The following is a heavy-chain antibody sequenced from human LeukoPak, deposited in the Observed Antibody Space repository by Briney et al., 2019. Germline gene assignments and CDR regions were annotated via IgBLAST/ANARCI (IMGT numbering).Heavy chain of an antibody. D-gene: IGHD4-17*01. CDR3: ARGPPSYGDYVDYYFYMDV. CDR1: GDSISGFC. V-gene: IGHV4-4*07. J-gene: IGHJ6*03. Sequence: SETLSLTCTVSGDSISGFCWSWIRQPAGKGLQWIGRISTSGSTNYNPSLKSRVTMSVDRSTNEFSLTVRSVTAADTALYYCARGPPSYGDYVDYYFYMDVWGKGTTVTVSS. CDR2: ISTSGST.